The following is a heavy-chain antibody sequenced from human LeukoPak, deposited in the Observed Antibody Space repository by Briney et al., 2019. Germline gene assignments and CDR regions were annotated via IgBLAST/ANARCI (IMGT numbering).Heavy chain of an antibody. V-gene: IGHV4-61*10. CDR1: GGSISSGSYY. D-gene: IGHD1-26*01. CDR2: IYYSGST. Sequence: PSETLSLTCTVSGGSISSGSYYWSWIRQPAGKGLEWIGYIYYSGSTNYNPSLKSRVTISVGTSKNQFSLKLSSVTAADTAVYYCAGVIVGATRGYFDYWGQGTLVTVSS. J-gene: IGHJ4*02. CDR3: AGVIVGATRGYFDY.